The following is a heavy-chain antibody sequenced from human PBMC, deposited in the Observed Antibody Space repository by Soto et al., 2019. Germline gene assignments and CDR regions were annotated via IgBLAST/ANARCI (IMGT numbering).Heavy chain of an antibody. J-gene: IGHJ1*01. CDR2: INTIFGIT. CDR1: GGTFNNYV. D-gene: IGHD6-13*01. Sequence: QVQLVQSGAEVQKPGSSVKVSCRASGGTFNNYVVTWVRQAPGQGLEGVGGINTIFGITNYAQNLEGRVTITADESTTTVHMEMPRLTSDDTAVYFCARWGHGSSSNHWGQGTLVTVSS. CDR3: ARWGHGSSSNH. V-gene: IGHV1-69*01.